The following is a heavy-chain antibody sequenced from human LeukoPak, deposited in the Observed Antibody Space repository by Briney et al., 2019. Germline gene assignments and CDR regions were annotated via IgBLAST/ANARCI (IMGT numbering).Heavy chain of an antibody. CDR2: ITGSGDRT. CDR3: ARDLYAFDI. V-gene: IGHV3-23*01. Sequence: GGSLRLSCAASGFTFSSYAMSWVRQAPGKGLEWVSSITGSGDRTWYADPVKGRFNISRDNAEHTLYLQMNSLRAEDTAVYYCARDLYAFDIWGQGTMVTVSS. J-gene: IGHJ3*02. CDR1: GFTFSSYA.